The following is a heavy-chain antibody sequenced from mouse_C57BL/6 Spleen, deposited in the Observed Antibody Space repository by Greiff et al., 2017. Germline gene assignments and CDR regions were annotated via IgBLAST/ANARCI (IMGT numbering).Heavy chain of an antibody. V-gene: IGHV14-1*01. CDR3: TPTAQVRFAY. CDR1: GFYIKVYY. D-gene: IGHD3-2*02. CDR2: IDPEDGDT. Sequence: VQLQQSGPELVRPGASVKLSCTASGFYIKVYYMHWVKQRPEQGLEWIGRIDPEDGDTEYAPKFQGKDTMTADTSTNTAYLQLSSLTSEDTAVYYCTPTAQVRFAYWGQGTLVTVSA. J-gene: IGHJ3*01.